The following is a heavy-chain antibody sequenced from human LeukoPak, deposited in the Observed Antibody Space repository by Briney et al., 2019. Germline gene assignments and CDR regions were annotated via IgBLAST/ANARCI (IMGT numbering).Heavy chain of an antibody. CDR1: GLTFSDAL. Sequence: GGYLRLSCVLSGLTFSDALMSWVRQAPGKGLEWVGRIRNDRITDYAAPVQGRFSISRDNSKNTFYLQMNSLRTEDTGMYFCTWMATIFTVDYWGQGTLVTVPS. D-gene: IGHD5-12*01. J-gene: IGHJ4*02. V-gene: IGHV3-15*01. CDR2: IRNDRIT. CDR3: TWMATIFTVDY.